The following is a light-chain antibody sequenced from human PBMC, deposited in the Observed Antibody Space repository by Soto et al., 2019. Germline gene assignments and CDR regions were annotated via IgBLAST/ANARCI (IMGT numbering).Light chain of an antibody. CDR1: QNIYNN. J-gene: IGKJ1*01. Sequence: IVMTQSPDSLSVSPGDRLTLSCRASQNIYNNLAWYRHKPGQAPRLLISGASTGATGVPDRFSGSGSETDFTLTISRLEPEDSAVYYCQQCSFSPRTFGQGTKVDIK. CDR3: QQCSFSPRT. CDR2: GAS. V-gene: IGKV3-15*01.